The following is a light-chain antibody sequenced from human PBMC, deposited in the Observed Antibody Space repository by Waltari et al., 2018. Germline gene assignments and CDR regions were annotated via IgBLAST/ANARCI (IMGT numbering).Light chain of an antibody. CDR3: QQSSSTPYT. Sequence: TCRASHYVSSFLNWYQWKEGKAPKLLSYAASNLQSGVPSRFSGIGSGTDFSLTISGLQPEDSATYYCQQSSSTPYTFGQGTTVEIK. V-gene: IGKV1-39*01. CDR2: AAS. CDR1: HYVSSF. J-gene: IGKJ2*01.